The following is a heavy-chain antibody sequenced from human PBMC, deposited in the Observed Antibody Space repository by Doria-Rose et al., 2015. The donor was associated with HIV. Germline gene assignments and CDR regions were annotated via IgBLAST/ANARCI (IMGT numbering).Heavy chain of an antibody. CDR1: GGSLSSPGMG. V-gene: IGHV2-26*01. J-gene: IGHJ4*02. CDR2: IFSDDER. Sequence: QVTLKESGPVLVKPTETLTPTCTVSGGSLSSPGMGVSWIRQPPGKALEWLANIFSDDERSYKTSLKSRLTISRGTSKSQVVLTMTDMDPVDTATYYCARIKSSRWYHKYYFDFWGQGTLVIVSA. CDR3: ARIKSSRWYHKYYFDF. D-gene: IGHD6-13*01.